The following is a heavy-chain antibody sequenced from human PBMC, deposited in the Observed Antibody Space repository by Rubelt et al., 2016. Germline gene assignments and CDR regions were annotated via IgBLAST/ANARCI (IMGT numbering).Heavy chain of an antibody. D-gene: IGHD3-16*02. V-gene: IGHV3-53*01. CDR2: IYSGGST. J-gene: IGHJ3*02. CDR3: ARFIRKALDAFDI. Sequence: EVQLVESGGGLIQPGGSLRLSCAASGFTVSSNYMSRVRQAPGKGLEWVSVIYSGGSTYYADSVKGRFTISRDNSKNTLYLQMNSLRAEDTAVYYCARFIRKALDAFDIWGQGTMVTVSS. CDR1: GFTVSSNY.